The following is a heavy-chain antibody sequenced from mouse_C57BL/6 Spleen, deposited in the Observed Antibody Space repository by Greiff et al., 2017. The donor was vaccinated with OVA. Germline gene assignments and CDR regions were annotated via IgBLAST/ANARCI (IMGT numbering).Heavy chain of an antibody. CDR1: GYTFTSYW. V-gene: IGHV1-74*01. CDR2: IHPSDSDT. J-gene: IGHJ4*01. CDR3: AIGRPRAMDY. Sequence: QVHVKQPGAELVKPGASVKVSCKASGYTFTSYWMHWVKQRPGQGLEWIGRIHPSDSDTNYNQKFKGKATLTVDKSSSTAYMQLSSLTSEDSAVYYCAIGRPRAMDYWGQGTSVTVSS.